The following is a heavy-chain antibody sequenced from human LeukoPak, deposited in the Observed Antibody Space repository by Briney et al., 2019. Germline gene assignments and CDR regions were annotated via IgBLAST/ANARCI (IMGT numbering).Heavy chain of an antibody. CDR1: SFPYINYA. CDR2: ISSNEVNK. V-gene: IGHV3-30-3*01. Sequence: GGSLRLSCAASSFPYINYAMHWVRQAPGKGLEWVAVISSNEVNKYYTDSVKGRFTISRDNSKDTMYLQMTGLSADDTAVHYCATSPGGFCTGHSCHTFDYWGQGTLVTVSS. D-gene: IGHD2-8*02. J-gene: IGHJ4*02. CDR3: ATSPGGFCTGHSCHTFDY.